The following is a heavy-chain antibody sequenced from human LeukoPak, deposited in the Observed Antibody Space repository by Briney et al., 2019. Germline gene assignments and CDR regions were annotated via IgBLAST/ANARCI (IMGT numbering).Heavy chain of an antibody. CDR3: ASSSSWYVDAFDI. CDR1: GYTFTGYY. Sequence: ASVKVSCKASGYTFTGYYMHWVRQAPGQGLEWIGWINPNSGGTNYAQKFQGRVTMTRDTSISTAYMELSRLRSDDTAVYYCASSSSWYVDAFDIWGQGTMVTVSS. D-gene: IGHD6-13*01. J-gene: IGHJ3*02. CDR2: INPNSGGT. V-gene: IGHV1-2*02.